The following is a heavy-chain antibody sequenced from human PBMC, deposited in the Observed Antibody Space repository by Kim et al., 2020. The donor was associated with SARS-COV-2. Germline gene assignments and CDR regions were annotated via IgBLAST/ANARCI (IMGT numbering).Heavy chain of an antibody. CDR2: INPSGGST. J-gene: IGHJ6*02. Sequence: ASVKVSCKASGYTFTSYYMHWVRQAPGQGLEWMGIINPSGGSTSYAQKFQGRVTMTRDTSTSTVYMELSSLRSEDTAVYYCARDVFWASFTVKKKYYYYGMDVWGQGTTVTVSS. V-gene: IGHV1-46*01. CDR3: ARDVFWASFTVKKKYYYYGMDV. CDR1: GYTFTSYY. D-gene: IGHD4-17*01.